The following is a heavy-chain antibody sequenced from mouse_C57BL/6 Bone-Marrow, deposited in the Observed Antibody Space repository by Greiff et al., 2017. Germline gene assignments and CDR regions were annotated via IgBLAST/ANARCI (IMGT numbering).Heavy chain of an antibody. CDR2: IHPNSGST. Sequence: VQLQQPGAELVKPGASVKLSCKASGYPFTSYWMHWVKQRPGQGLEWIGMIHPNSGSTNYNEKFKSKATLTVDKSSSTAYMQLSSLTSEDSAVYYCARPIITTVPYYFDYWGQGTTLTVSS. CDR3: ARPIITTVPYYFDY. J-gene: IGHJ2*01. D-gene: IGHD1-1*01. V-gene: IGHV1-64*01. CDR1: GYPFTSYW.